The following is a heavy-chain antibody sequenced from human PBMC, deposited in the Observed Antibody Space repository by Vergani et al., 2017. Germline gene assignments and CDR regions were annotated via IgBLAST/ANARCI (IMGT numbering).Heavy chain of an antibody. CDR2: ISAYSGGT. V-gene: IGHV1-18*01. CDR3: SRGGFYTSRNDFKFYGVGV. J-gene: IGHJ6*02. Sequence: QAQSVQSGAEVKKPGASVRVPCKASRYPFSRYGISWVRQAPGQGLEWMGWISAYSGGTRYARILQGRVTMTTDASTNTAYMSLRGLRSDYTAIYYCSRGGFYTSRNDFKFYGVGVWGQGTTVTVTS. D-gene: IGHD3-10*01. CDR1: RYPFSRYG.